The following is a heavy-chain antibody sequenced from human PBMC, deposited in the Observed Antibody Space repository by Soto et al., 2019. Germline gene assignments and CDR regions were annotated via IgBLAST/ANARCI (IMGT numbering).Heavy chain of an antibody. CDR3: ATLGYCISTSCYDSNYYFDY. D-gene: IGHD2-2*01. V-gene: IGHV4-61*08. CDR2: IYYSGST. J-gene: IGHJ4*02. CDR1: GGSTSSGDYY. Sequence: SETLSLTCTVSGGSTSSGDYYWSWIRQPPGKGLEWIGYIYYSGSTNYNPSLKSRVTISVDTSKNQFSLKLSSVTAADTAVYYCATLGYCISTSCYDSNYYFDYWGQGTLVTVSS.